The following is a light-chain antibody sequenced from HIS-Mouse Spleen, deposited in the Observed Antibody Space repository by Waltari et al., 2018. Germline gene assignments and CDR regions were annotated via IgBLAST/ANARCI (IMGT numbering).Light chain of an antibody. CDR1: SRDVGSYNL. CDR2: EGS. J-gene: IGLJ2*01. Sequence: QSALTQPASVSGSPGQSITISCPGTSRDVGSYNLVSWYQQHPGKPPKLMIYEGSKRPSGVSNRFSGSKSGNTASLTISGLQAEDEADYYCCSYAGSVVFGGGTKLTVL. CDR3: CSYAGSVV. V-gene: IGLV2-23*01.